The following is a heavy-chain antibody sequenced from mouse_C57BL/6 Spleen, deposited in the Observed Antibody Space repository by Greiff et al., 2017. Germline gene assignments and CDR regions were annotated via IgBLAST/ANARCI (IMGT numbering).Heavy chain of an antibody. J-gene: IGHJ4*01. CDR1: GFTFSSYA. CDR2: ISDGGSYT. CDR3: ARDPSYDYDLYAMDY. D-gene: IGHD2-4*01. Sequence: EVKLVESGGGLVKPGGSLKLSCAASGFTFSSYAMSWVRQTPEKRLEWVATISDGGSYTYYPDNVKGRFTISRDNAKNNLYLQMSHLKSEDTAMYYCARDPSYDYDLYAMDYWGQGTSVTVSS. V-gene: IGHV5-4*01.